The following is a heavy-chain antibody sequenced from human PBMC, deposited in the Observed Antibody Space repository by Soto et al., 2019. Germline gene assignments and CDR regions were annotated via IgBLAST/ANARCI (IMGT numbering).Heavy chain of an antibody. Sequence: SDTLSLTCAVFSCSISGGFYSVWIRQPPGKGLEWIGNIYHSGSAHYNPSLKSRVTMSVDTSKNNFSLRFTSVTAADTAVYYCARVTIFEYWFDPWGQGILVT. D-gene: IGHD3-3*01. V-gene: IGHV4-38-2*01. CDR3: ARVTIFEYWFDP. J-gene: IGHJ5*02. CDR1: SCSISGGFY. CDR2: IYHSGSA.